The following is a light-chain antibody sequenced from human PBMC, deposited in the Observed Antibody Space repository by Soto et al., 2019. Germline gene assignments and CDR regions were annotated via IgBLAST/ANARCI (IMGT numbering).Light chain of an antibody. V-gene: IGKV3-20*01. CDR3: QQYGSSLYT. Sequence: EVVLTQSPGTLSLSPGERATLSCRASQSISSTYLAWYQQKPGQAPRLLIYGASSRATGLPDRFSGSGSGTDFTLTISRLEPEDFALYYCQQYGSSLYTFGQGTQLEMK. J-gene: IGKJ2*01. CDR1: QSISSTY. CDR2: GAS.